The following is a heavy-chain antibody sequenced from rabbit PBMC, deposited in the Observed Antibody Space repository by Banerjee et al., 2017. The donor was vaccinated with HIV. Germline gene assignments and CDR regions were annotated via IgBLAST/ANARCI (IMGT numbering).Heavy chain of an antibody. J-gene: IGHJ3*01. Sequence: QSLEESGGGLVKPGGTLTLTCKASGIDFSSYYYMCWVRQAPGKGLELITCIYSGSGGGTNYASWAKGRFTISKTSSTTVTLQMTSLTAADTATYFCARSTGGTNYRMTLWGQGTLVTVS. CDR3: ARSTGGTNYRMTL. CDR1: GIDFSSYYY. V-gene: IGHV1S40*01. D-gene: IGHD4-1*01. CDR2: IYSGSGGGT.